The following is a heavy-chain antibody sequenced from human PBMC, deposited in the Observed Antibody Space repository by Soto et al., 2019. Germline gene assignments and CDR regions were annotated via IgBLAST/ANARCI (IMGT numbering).Heavy chain of an antibody. CDR1: GGSISSYY. Sequence: SETLSLTCTVSGGSISSYYWSWIRQPPGKGLEWIGYIYYSGSTYYNPSLKSRVTISVDTSKNQFSLKLSSVTAADTAVYYCARDYSSGWSGYFDYWGQGTLVTVSS. D-gene: IGHD6-19*01. CDR3: ARDYSSGWSGYFDY. V-gene: IGHV4-59*12. CDR2: IYYSGST. J-gene: IGHJ4*02.